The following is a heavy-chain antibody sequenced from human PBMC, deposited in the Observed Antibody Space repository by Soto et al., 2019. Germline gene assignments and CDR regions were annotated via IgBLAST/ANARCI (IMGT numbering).Heavy chain of an antibody. D-gene: IGHD2-15*01. CDR2: ISGGAYST. V-gene: IGHV3-23*01. J-gene: IGHJ4*02. CDR1: GFTFNNYA. Sequence: ESGGGLGQPGGSLRLSCAASGFTFNNYAMSWVRQAPGKGLEWVSSISGGAYSTYYADSVKGRFSISRDNSKNTLYLQMSSLRAEDTAVYYCAKAQRVVVVAPSGNDFWGQGTLVTVSS. CDR3: AKAQRVVVVAPSGNDF.